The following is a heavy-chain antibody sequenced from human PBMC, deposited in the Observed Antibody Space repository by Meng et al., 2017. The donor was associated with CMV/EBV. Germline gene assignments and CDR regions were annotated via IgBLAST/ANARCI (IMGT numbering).Heavy chain of an antibody. V-gene: IGHV4-34*01. CDR1: GGSFSGYY. D-gene: IGHD1-7*01. CDR3: ARLTRSTYDLNY. J-gene: IGHJ4*02. Sequence: GSLRLSCAVYGGSFSGYYWSWIRQPPGKGLEWIGEINHSGSTNYNPSLKSRVTISVDTSKNQFSLKLSSVTAADTAVYYCARLTRSTYDLNYWGQGTLVTVSS. CDR2: INHSGST.